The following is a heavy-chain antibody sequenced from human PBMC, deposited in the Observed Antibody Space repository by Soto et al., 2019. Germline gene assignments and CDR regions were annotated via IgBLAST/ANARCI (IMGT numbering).Heavy chain of an antibody. CDR3: ARVPGP. CDR2: IYHSGST. Sequence: QLQLQESGSGLVKPSQTLSLTCAVSGGSISSGGDSWSWIRQPAGNGLEWIGYIYHSGSTYYNPSLKSRCTISVDRSKNQFSLKLSSVTDANTAVYYCARVPGPWGQGTLVTVSS. J-gene: IGHJ5*02. CDR1: GGSISSGGDS. V-gene: IGHV4-30-2*01.